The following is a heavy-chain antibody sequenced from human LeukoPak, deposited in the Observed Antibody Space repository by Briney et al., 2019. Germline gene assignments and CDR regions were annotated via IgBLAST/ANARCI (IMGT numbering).Heavy chain of an antibody. Sequence: ASVKVSCKASGYTFTGYYMHWVRQAPGQGLGWMGWINPNSGGTNYAQKFQGRVTMTRDTSISTAYMELSRLRSDDTAVYYCARLYGSGSYIKFAVDYWGQGTLVTVSS. CDR2: INPNSGGT. CDR3: ARLYGSGSYIKFAVDY. J-gene: IGHJ4*02. V-gene: IGHV1-2*02. CDR1: GYTFTGYY. D-gene: IGHD3-10*01.